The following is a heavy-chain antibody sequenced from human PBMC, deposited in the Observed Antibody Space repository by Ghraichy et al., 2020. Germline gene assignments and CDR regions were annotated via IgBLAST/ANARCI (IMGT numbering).Heavy chain of an antibody. CDR1: SYAGYY. J-gene: IGHJ4*02. CDR3: ARRGFWFDY. V-gene: IGHV4-34*01. Sequence: SYAGYYWSWIRQSPGKGLEWIGENTHSGSTKYNPSLRSRVTISVDTSKNQFTLNVSSVTAADTAVYYCARRGFWFDYWGQGTQVTVSS. CDR2: NTHSGST.